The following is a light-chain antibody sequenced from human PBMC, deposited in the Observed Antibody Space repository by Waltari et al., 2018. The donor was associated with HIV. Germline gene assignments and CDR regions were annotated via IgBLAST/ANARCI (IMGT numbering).Light chain of an antibody. Sequence: QSALTQPASVSGSPGQSITISCAGTGAEIGAYNYVPGYQKLPDSVPKLIIYDVTSRPSGISDRFSASKSGNAASLTISGLQAEDEGDYYCSSYTTFNTVIFGGGTKLTVL. CDR1: GAEIGAYNY. CDR3: SSYTTFNTVI. J-gene: IGLJ2*01. CDR2: DVT. V-gene: IGLV2-14*03.